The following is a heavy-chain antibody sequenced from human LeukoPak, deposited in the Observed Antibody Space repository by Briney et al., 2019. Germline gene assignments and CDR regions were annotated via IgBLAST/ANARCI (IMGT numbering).Heavy chain of an antibody. Sequence: GGSLRLSCAASGFSFSVYWMHWVRQAPGKGPVWVSRIKTDGSITDYADSVKGRFTISRDNSKNTLYLQMNSLRAEDTAIYYCARGPPMYSYGSSAYHYDYFDYWGQGTLVTVSS. CDR3: ARGPPMYSYGSSAYHYDYFDY. CDR1: GFSFSVYW. J-gene: IGHJ4*02. V-gene: IGHV3-74*01. D-gene: IGHD3-22*01. CDR2: IKTDGSIT.